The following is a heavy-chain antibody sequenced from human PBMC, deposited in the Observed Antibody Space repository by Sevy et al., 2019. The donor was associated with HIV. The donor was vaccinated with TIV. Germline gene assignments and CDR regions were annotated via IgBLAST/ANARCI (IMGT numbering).Heavy chain of an antibody. CDR2: ISSDGRNI. Sequence: GGSLRLSCAASGFTFVSYAMHWVRQAPGKGLEWVAMISSDGRNINYADSVKGRFTISRDTSKNTLLLQMNSLRAEDTAVYYCAKASYRDYYDSGGHETEWGQGTLVTVSS. J-gene: IGHJ4*02. CDR1: GFTFVSYA. D-gene: IGHD3-22*01. CDR3: AKASYRDYYDSGGHETE. V-gene: IGHV3-30*04.